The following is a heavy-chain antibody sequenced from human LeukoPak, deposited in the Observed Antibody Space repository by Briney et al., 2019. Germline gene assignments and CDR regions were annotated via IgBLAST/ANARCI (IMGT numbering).Heavy chain of an antibody. D-gene: IGHD6-13*01. CDR1: GYTFTGYY. CDR3: ARDLVSIAEAETVY. J-gene: IGHJ4*02. V-gene: IGHV1-2*06. CDR2: INPNSGGT. Sequence: GASVKVSCKASGYTFTGYYMHWVRQAPGQGLEWMGRINPNSGGTNYAQKFQGRVTMTRDTSISTAYMELSRLRSDDTAVYYCARDLVSIAEAETVYWGQGTLVTVSS.